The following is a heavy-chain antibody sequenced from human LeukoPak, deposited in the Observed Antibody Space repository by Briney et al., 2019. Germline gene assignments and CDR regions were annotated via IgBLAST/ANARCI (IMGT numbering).Heavy chain of an antibody. CDR1: GGSISSYY. V-gene: IGHV4-59*01. D-gene: IGHD3-22*01. CDR3: ARYVSSGLDH. J-gene: IGHJ4*02. CDR2: IYYSGST. Sequence: SETLSLTCTVSGGSISSYYWTWIRQPPGKGLQWIGNIYYSGSTSYNPSLKSRVTISVDTSNNQFSLKLSSVTAADTAVYYCARYVSSGLDHWGQETLVTVSS.